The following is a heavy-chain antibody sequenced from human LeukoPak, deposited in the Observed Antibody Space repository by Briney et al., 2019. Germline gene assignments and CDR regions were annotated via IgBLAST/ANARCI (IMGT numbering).Heavy chain of an antibody. V-gene: IGHV4-59*12. Sequence: PSETLSLTCTVSGGSISSYYWSWIRQPPGKGLEWIGYIYYSGSTNYNPSLKSRVTISVDTSKNQFSLKLSSVTAADTAVYYCARVQIVVVIGDYFDYWGQGTLVTVSS. D-gene: IGHD3-22*01. CDR1: GGSISSYY. CDR2: IYYSGST. J-gene: IGHJ4*02. CDR3: ARVQIVVVIGDYFDY.